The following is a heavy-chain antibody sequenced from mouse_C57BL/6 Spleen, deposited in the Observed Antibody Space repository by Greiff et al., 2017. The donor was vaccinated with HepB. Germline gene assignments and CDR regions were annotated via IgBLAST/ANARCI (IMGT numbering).Heavy chain of an antibody. CDR3: AKVYDGFYFDY. D-gene: IGHD2-3*01. J-gene: IGHJ2*01. CDR2: ICGDGSI. V-gene: IGHV2-3*01. CDR1: GFPLTSYG. Sequence: VKVVASGPGLVAPSQCLSITCTVSGFPLTSYGVSWVRQPPGKGLEWLGVICGDGSINYHSALISRLSISKDNAKSQVFVKLNSLQTDDTATYYCAKVYDGFYFDYWGQGTTLTVSS.